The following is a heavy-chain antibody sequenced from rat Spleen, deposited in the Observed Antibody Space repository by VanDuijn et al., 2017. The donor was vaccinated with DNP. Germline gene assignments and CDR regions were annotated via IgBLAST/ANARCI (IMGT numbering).Heavy chain of an antibody. V-gene: IGHV2S12*01. Sequence: QVQLKESGPGLVQPSQTLSLTCSVSGFSLTNYGVSWVRQPPGKGLEWIAAISGGGSTYYNSTLKSRLSISRDTSKSQIFLQMNSLQPEDTATYYCASTLVNYGTYGYYAMDAWGQGTSVTVSS. D-gene: IGHD1-3*01. CDR1: GFSLTNYG. J-gene: IGHJ4*01. CDR2: ISGGGST. CDR3: ASTLVNYGTYGYYAMDA.